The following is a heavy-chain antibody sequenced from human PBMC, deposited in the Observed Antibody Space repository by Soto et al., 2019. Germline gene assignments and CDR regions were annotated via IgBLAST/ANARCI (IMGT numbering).Heavy chain of an antibody. CDR2: IYYSGST. V-gene: IGHV4-59*01. Sequence: QVQLQESGPGLVKPSETLSLTCTVSGGSISSYYWSWIRQPPGKGLEWIGYIYYSGSTNYNPSLKSRVTISVDTSKNQFSLKLSSVTAADTAVYYCARAVWGYSYGPYYFDYWGQGTLVTVSS. CDR3: ARAVWGYSYGPYYFDY. J-gene: IGHJ4*02. CDR1: GGSISSYY. D-gene: IGHD5-18*01.